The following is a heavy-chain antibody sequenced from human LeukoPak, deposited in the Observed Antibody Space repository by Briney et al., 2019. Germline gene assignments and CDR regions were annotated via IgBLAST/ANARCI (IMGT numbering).Heavy chain of an antibody. V-gene: IGHV1-2*02. CDR2: INPNSGGT. CDR3: ARDTDYGDYWSDP. CDR1: GYTFTGYY. J-gene: IGHJ5*02. Sequence: GASVKVSCKASGYTFTGYYMHWVRQAPGQGLERMGWINPNSGGTNYAQKFQGRVTMTRDTSISTAYMELSRLRSDDTAVYYCARDTDYGDYWSDPWGQGTLVTVSS. D-gene: IGHD4-17*01.